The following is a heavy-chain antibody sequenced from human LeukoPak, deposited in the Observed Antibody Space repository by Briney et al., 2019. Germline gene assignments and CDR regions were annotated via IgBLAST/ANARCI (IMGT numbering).Heavy chain of an antibody. J-gene: IGHJ5*02. CDR2: MNPNSGNT. CDR1: GYTFTSYD. CDR3: ARGRRYCSGGSCYDP. V-gene: IGHV1-8*01. Sequence: ASVKVFCKASGYTFTSYDINWVRQATGQGLEWMGWMNPNSGNTGYAQKFQGRVTMTRNTSISAAYMELSSLRSEDTAVYYCARGRRYCSGGSCYDPWGQGTLVTVSS. D-gene: IGHD2-15*01.